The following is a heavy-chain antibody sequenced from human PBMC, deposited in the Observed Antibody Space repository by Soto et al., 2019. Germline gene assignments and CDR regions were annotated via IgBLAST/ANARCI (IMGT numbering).Heavy chain of an antibody. CDR1: GFTFSDYA. CDR3: AKDGPIIRPVEN. V-gene: IGHV3-23*01. CDR2: ISASGART. J-gene: IGHJ4*02. Sequence: EVQVLESGGGLVQPGGSLRLSCAASGFTFSDYAMTWVRQAPGRGLEWVAAISASGARTFKADSVKGRFTISRDNSQSTLFLEMSSPRVEATAIYYCAKDGPIIRPVENWGQGTLVTVSA.